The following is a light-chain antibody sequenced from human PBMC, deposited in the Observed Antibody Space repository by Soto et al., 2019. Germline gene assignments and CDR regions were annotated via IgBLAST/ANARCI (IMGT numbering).Light chain of an antibody. Sequence: QSALTQPRSVSGSPGQSVTISCTRTSSDVGGYNYVSWYQQHPGKAPKLMIDDVSKRPSGVPDRFSGSKSGNTASLTISGLQAEDEADSDCCSYAGSYTWVFGGGTKLTVL. CDR3: CSYAGSYTWV. J-gene: IGLJ3*02. V-gene: IGLV2-11*01. CDR1: SSDVGGYNY. CDR2: DVS.